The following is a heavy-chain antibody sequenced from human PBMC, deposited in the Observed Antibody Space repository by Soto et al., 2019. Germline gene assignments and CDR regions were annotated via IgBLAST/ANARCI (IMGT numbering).Heavy chain of an antibody. J-gene: IGHJ4*02. V-gene: IGHV4-30-2*01. CDR1: GCSISSGGYS. CDR3: ARSGYSYGPNPLLY. CDR2: IYHSGST. Sequence: SETLSLTCAVSGCSISSGGYSWNWIRQPPGKGLEWIGYIYHSGSTYYNPSLKSRVTISVDTSKNQFSLKLSSVTAADTAVYYCARSGYSYGPNPLLYWGQGTLVTVSS. D-gene: IGHD5-18*01.